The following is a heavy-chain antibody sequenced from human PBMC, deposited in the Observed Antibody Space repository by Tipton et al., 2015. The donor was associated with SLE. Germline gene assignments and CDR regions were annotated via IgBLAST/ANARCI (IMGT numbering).Heavy chain of an antibody. Sequence: GSLRLSCAASGFTFSTYNMNWVRQAPGKGLEWLSYISSRSTTIYYADSVKGRFTIPRDNAKNSLSLQMDSLRAEDTAVYYCVRGYLMTLDFWGQGTLVTVSS. CDR3: VRGYLMTLDF. V-gene: IGHV3-48*01. CDR2: ISSRSTTI. J-gene: IGHJ4*02. CDR1: GFTFSTYN. D-gene: IGHD2-2*02.